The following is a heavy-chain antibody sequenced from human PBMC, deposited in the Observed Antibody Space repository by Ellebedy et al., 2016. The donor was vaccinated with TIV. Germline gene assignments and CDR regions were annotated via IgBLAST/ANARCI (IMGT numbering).Heavy chain of an antibody. CDR2: ISPYTGNT. Sequence: ASVKVSCXASGFTFNTYGISWVRQAPGQGLEWMGWISPYTGNTNYAQTLQGRVTITTDTSTNTVYMELRSLGSADTAVYYCAAAYCGGDCYGTYYYYYGMDVWGHGTTVTVSS. D-gene: IGHD2-21*02. CDR1: GFTFNTYG. CDR3: AAAYCGGDCYGTYYYYYGMDV. V-gene: IGHV1-18*01. J-gene: IGHJ6*02.